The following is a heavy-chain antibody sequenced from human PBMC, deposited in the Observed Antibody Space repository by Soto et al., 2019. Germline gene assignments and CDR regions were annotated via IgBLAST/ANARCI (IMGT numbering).Heavy chain of an antibody. CDR3: AKARPYSSWSIFSLADIVVVVAATNGMDV. CDR1: G. V-gene: IGHV3-33*06. J-gene: IGHJ6*02. CDR2: IWYDGSNK. Sequence: GVRRVSKKKGKGLEWVAVIWYDGSNKYYADSVKGRFTISRDNSKNTLHLQMNSLRAEDTALSYSAKARPYSSWSIFSLADIVVVVAATNGMDVWGQGTTVTVSS. D-gene: IGHD2-15*01.